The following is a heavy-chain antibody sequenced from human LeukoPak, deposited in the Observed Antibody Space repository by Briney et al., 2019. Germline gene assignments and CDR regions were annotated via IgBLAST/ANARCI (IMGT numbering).Heavy chain of an antibody. D-gene: IGHD5-12*01. Sequence: PGGSLRLSCAPSGFTFSSCSMNWVRQAPGKGLEWVSYISSSSSIIYYADSVKGRFTISRDNAKNSLYLQMNSLRDEDTAVYYCARDHYGGYDFDYWGQGTLVTVSS. CDR2: ISSSSSII. CDR1: GFTFSSCS. J-gene: IGHJ4*02. V-gene: IGHV3-48*02. CDR3: ARDHYGGYDFDY.